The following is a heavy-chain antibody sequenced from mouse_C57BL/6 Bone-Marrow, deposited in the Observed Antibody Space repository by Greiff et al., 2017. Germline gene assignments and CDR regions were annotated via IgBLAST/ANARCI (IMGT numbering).Heavy chain of an antibody. J-gene: IGHJ2*01. V-gene: IGHV1-81*01. CDR3: ARSGYGYDHY. D-gene: IGHD2-2*01. CDR2: IYPRSGNT. CDR1: GYTFTSYG. Sequence: VQLQESGAELARPGASVKLSCKASGYTFTSYGIRWVKQRPGQGLEWIGEIYPRSGNTYYNEKFKGKATLTADKSSSTAYMELRSLTSEDSAVYFCARSGYGYDHYWGQGTTLTVSS.